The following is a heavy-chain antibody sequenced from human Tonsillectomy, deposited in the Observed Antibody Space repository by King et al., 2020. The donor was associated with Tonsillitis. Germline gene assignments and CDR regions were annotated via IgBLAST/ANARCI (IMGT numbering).Heavy chain of an antibody. V-gene: IGHV3-49*03. Sequence: QLVQSGGGLVQPGRSLRLSCSASGFTFGDYAINWIRQAPGKGLEWVGFIRSKAYGGTTEYAASVQGRFTISRDDSQSIAYLQMNSLKTEDTALYYCTREQLVYYFDFWGQGTLVTVSS. J-gene: IGHJ4*02. D-gene: IGHD1-1*01. CDR2: IRSKAYGGTT. CDR3: TREQLVYYFDF. CDR1: GFTFGDYA.